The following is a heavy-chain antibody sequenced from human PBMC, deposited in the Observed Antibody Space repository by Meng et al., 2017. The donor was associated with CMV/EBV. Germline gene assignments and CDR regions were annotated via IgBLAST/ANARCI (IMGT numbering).Heavy chain of an antibody. Sequence: QVQQGQFGAEVKKPGSSVKVSCKASGGTFSSYAISWVRQAPGQGLEWMGGIIPIFGTANYAQKFQGRVTITADESTSTAYMELSSLRSEDAAVYYCARDYSGIAARPGFDPWGQGTLVTVSS. V-gene: IGHV1-69*12. CDR1: GGTFSSYA. CDR3: ARDYSGIAARPGFDP. CDR2: IIPIFGTA. J-gene: IGHJ5*02. D-gene: IGHD6-6*01.